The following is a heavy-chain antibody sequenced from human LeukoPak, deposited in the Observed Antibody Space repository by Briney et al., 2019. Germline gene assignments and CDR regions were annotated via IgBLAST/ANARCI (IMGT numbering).Heavy chain of an antibody. CDR1: GGSFSGYY. CDR3: ARPGAEHYYGSGRYNWFDP. Sequence: SETLSLTCAVYGGSFSGYYWSWIRQPPGKGLEWIGEINHSGSTNYNPSLKSRVTISVDTSKNQFSLKLSSVTAADTAVYYCARPGAEHYYGSGRYNWFDPWGQGTLVTVSS. V-gene: IGHV4-34*01. CDR2: INHSGST. D-gene: IGHD3-10*01. J-gene: IGHJ5*02.